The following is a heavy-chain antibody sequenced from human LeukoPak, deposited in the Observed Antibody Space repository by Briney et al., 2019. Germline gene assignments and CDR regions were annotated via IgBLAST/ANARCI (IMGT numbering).Heavy chain of an antibody. V-gene: IGHV3-23*01. D-gene: IGHD2-15*01. CDR2: ISGSGGST. Sequence: GGSLRLSCAASGFTFSSYVMSWVRQAPGKGLEWVSAISGSGGSTYYADSVKGRFTISRDNSKNTLYLQMNSLRAEDTAVYYCAKVAALKRYCSCGSCYYFDYWGQGTLVTVSS. J-gene: IGHJ4*02. CDR1: GFTFSSYV. CDR3: AKVAALKRYCSCGSCYYFDY.